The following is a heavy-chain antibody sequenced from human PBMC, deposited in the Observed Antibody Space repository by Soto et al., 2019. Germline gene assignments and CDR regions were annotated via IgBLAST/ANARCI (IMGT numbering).Heavy chain of an antibody. J-gene: IGHJ4*02. CDR3: ARAMNPYYYDSSGYYDY. CDR1: GYTFTSYY. CDR2: INPSGGST. V-gene: IGHV1-46*01. D-gene: IGHD3-22*01. Sequence: GASVKVSCKASGYTFTSYYMHWVRQAPGQGLEWMGIINPSGGSTSYAQKFQGRVTMTRDTSTSTVYMELSSLRSEDTAVYYCARAMNPYYYDSSGYYDYWGQGTLVTVSS.